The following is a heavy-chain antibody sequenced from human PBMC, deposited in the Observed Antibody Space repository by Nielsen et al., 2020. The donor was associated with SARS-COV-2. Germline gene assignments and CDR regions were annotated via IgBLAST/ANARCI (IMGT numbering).Heavy chain of an antibody. D-gene: IGHD2-2*01. V-gene: IGHV4-59*01. J-gene: IGHJ6*03. CDR1: GGSISSYY. Sequence: SETLSLTCTVSGGSISSYYWSWIRQPPGKGLEWIGYIYYSGSTNYNPSLKSRVTISVDTSKNQFSLKLSSVTAADTAVYYCARGSYQLLGGYYYYMDVWGKGTTVTVSS. CDR2: IYYSGST. CDR3: ARGSYQLLGGYYYYMDV.